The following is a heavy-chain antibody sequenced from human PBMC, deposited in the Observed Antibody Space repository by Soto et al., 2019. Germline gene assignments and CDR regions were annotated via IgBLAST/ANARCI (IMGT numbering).Heavy chain of an antibody. CDR3: VQSRCGGACQQIYSSHSYYGLAV. CDR2: LYWADDK. V-gene: IGHV2-5*02. D-gene: IGHD2-21*02. Sequence: QITLKESGPTLVKPTQTLTLTCTFSGLSLRTTGVGVGWVRQPPGKALEWLALLYWADDKRYSPSLKSRLTITKDTSEKQVVLTMTSMDTVDTATYYCVQSRCGGACQQIYSSHSYYGLAVWGQGTTVTVS. J-gene: IGHJ6*02. CDR1: GLSLRTTGVG.